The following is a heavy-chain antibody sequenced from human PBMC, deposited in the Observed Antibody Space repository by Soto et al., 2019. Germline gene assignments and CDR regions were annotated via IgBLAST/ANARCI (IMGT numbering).Heavy chain of an antibody. CDR2: ISSSSSTI. J-gene: IGHJ5*02. V-gene: IGHV3-48*02. CDR1: GFTFSSYS. CDR3: ARGADYDSSGIRLNWFDP. D-gene: IGHD3-22*01. Sequence: GGCMRKKNAASGFTFSSYSMNGGRQAPGKGLEWVSYISSSSSTIYYADSVKGRFTISKDNAKNSLYLQMNSLRDEDTAVYYCARGADYDSSGIRLNWFDPWGQGTLVTVSS.